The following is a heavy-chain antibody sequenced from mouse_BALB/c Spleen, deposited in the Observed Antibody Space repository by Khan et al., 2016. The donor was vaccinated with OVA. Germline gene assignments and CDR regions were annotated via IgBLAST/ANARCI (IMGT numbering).Heavy chain of an antibody. D-gene: IGHD1-1*01. CDR1: GYTFTDYS. CDR3: ARRGIYYFGSSYYYAMDY. J-gene: IGHJ4*01. CDR2: IDTATGEP. V-gene: IGHV9-2-1*01. Sequence: QIQLVQSGPELKKPGETVKISCRASGYTFTDYSIHWVKQAPGKGLKWMGWIDTATGEPTYADDFKGRFDFSSETSARPAYLQINNLKNEDATTYFCARRGIYYFGSSYYYAMDYWGQGTSVTVSS.